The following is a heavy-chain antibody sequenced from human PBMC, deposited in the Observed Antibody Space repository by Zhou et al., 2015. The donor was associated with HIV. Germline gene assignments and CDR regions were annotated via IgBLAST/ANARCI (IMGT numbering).Heavy chain of an antibody. J-gene: IGHJ3*02. CDR2: IIPIFGTA. CDR3: ARKGEYYYGSGSVNSAFDI. CDR1: GGTFSSYA. D-gene: IGHD3-10*01. Sequence: QVQLVQSGAEVKKPGSSVKVSCKASGGTFSSYAISWVRQAPGQGLEWMGGIIPIFGTANYAQKFQGRVTITADESTSTAYMELSSLRSEDTAVYYCARKGEYYYGSGSVNSAFDIWGQGTMVTVSS. V-gene: IGHV1-69*01.